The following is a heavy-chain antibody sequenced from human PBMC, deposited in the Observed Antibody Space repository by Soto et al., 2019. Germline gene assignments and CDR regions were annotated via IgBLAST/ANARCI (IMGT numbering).Heavy chain of an antibody. Sequence: SQTLSLTCAISGDSVSSNSAAWNWIRQSPSRGLEWLGRTYYRSKWYNDYAVSVKSRITINPDTSKNQFSLQLNSVTPEDTAVYYCARLSFWKPPPIVGATTGRYYYYGMDVWGQGTTVTVSS. J-gene: IGHJ6*02. V-gene: IGHV6-1*01. CDR1: GDSVSSNSAA. CDR2: TYYRSKWYN. D-gene: IGHD1-26*01. CDR3: ARLSFWKPPPIVGATTGRYYYYGMDV.